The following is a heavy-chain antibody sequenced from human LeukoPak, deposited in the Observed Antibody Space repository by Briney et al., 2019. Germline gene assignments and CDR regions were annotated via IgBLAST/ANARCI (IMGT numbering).Heavy chain of an antibody. CDR2: ISTSGGNT. D-gene: IGHD3-22*01. CDR3: AKDDSSGYGYYFDY. CDR1: GFTFSSYW. V-gene: IGHV3-23*01. Sequence: GGSLRLSCAASGFTFSSYWMSWVRQAPGKGLEWVSTISTSGGNTYHADSVKGRFTISRDNSKNTLYLQMNSLRAEDTAVYYCAKDDSSGYGYYFDYWGQGTLVTASS. J-gene: IGHJ4*02.